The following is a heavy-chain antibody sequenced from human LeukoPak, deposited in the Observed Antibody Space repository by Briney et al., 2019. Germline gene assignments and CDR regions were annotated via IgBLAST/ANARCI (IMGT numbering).Heavy chain of an antibody. D-gene: IGHD5-24*01. CDR2: IYHSGST. CDR3: ARDRGYTVPYYYGMDV. J-gene: IGHJ6*04. Sequence: TSETLSLTCTVSGGSVSSGSYYWSWIRQPPGKGLEWFGYIYHSGSTNYNPSLKSRVTISVDTSKNQFSLKVTSVTAADTAVYYCARDRGYTVPYYYGMDVWGKGTTVTVSS. CDR1: GGSVSSGSYY. V-gene: IGHV4-61*01.